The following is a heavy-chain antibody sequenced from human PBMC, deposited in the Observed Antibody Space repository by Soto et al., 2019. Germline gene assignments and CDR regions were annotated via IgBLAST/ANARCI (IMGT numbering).Heavy chain of an antibody. CDR3: AKDGSVSGLRYFDWLVPTHLDY. Sequence: AVGSLRLSCAASGFTFSSYAMSWVRQAPGKGLEWVSAISGSGGSTYYADSVKGRFTISRDNSKNALYLQMNSLRAEDTAVYYCAKDGSVSGLRYFDWLVPTHLDYWGQGTLVTLSS. J-gene: IGHJ4*02. V-gene: IGHV3-23*01. D-gene: IGHD3-9*01. CDR1: GFTFSSYA. CDR2: ISGSGGST.